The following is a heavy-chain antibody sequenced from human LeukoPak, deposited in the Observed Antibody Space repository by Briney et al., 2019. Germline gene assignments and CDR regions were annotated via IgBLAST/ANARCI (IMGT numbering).Heavy chain of an antibody. CDR3: ARGLFGVAADAYYFDF. CDR2: INPNSGGT. D-gene: IGHD3-3*01. Sequence: ASVKVSCKTSGYTFTGYYIHWVRQAPGQGLEWMGRINPNSGGTNYAQKFQGRVTGTRDTSISTAYMGLSRLRSDDTAIYYCARGLFGVAADAYYFDFWGQGTLVTVSS. CDR1: GYTFTGYY. J-gene: IGHJ4*02. V-gene: IGHV1-2*06.